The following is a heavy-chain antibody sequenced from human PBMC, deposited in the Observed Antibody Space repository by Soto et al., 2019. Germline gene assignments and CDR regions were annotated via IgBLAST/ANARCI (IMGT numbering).Heavy chain of an antibody. CDR3: ARHGVVGATSGSYYYYGMDV. D-gene: IGHD1-26*01. V-gene: IGHV5-10-1*01. Sequence: GDSLRIACKGSGSDFTSYWISCVSHMPGKGLEWMGRIDPSDSYTNYSPSFQGHVTISADKSMSTAYLQWSSLKASDTAMYYCARHGVVGATSGSYYYYGMDVWGQGTTVTGSS. J-gene: IGHJ6*01. CDR1: GSDFTSYW. CDR2: IDPSDSYT.